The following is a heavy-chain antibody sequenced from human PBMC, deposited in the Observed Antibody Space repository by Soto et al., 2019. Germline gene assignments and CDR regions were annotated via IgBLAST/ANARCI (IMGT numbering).Heavy chain of an antibody. CDR3: ARFVGTDLLDY. V-gene: IGHV1-8*02. CDR1: GYTFTNYD. Sequence: ASVKVSCKASGYTFTNYDINWVRQATGQGLEWIGRVNPSSGKTEYAEKFQGRLTMTRDTSITTAYMDLSSLRSEDTAVYYCARFVGTDLLDYWGPGSLVIVSS. CDR2: VNPSSGKT. J-gene: IGHJ4*02. D-gene: IGHD2-21*02.